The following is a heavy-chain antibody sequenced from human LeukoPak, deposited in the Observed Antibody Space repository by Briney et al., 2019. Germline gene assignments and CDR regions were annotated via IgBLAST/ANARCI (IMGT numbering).Heavy chain of an antibody. CDR3: ARHVWARAGVISYFDY. CDR1: GDSIGSGSYY. V-gene: IGHV4-61*02. Sequence: PSQTLSLTCTVSGDSIGSGSYYWSWIRQPAGKGLEWIGRIYTSGSTNYNPSLKSRVTISVDTSKNQFSLKLSSVTAADTAVYYCARHVWARAGVISYFDYWGQGTLVTVSS. D-gene: IGHD3-10*01. CDR2: IYTSGST. J-gene: IGHJ4*02.